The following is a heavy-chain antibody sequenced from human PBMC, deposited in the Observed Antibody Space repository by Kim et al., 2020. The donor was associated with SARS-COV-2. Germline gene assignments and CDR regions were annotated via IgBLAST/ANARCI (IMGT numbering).Heavy chain of an antibody. V-gene: IGHV3-30*18. D-gene: IGHD2-2*02. J-gene: IGHJ6*02. Sequence: GGSLRLSCAASGFTFSSYGMHWVRQAPGKGLEWVAVISYDGSNKYYADSVKGRFTISRDNSKNTLYLQMNSLRAEDTAVYYCAKDSHCSSTSCYTWWGYYYGMDVWGQGTTVTVSS. CDR3: AKDSHCSSTSCYTWWGYYYGMDV. CDR1: GFTFSSYG. CDR2: ISYDGSNK.